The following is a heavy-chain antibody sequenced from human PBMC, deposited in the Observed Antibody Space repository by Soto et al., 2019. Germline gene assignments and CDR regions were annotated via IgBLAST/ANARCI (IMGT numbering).Heavy chain of an antibody. J-gene: IGHJ4*02. CDR2: INPNSGGT. CDR1: GYTCTGYY. Sequence: ASVKVSCKASGYTCTGYYMHWVRQAPGQGLEWMGWINPNSGGTNYAQKFQGRVTMTRDTSITTAYMELSRLRSDDTAVYYCARAYHLTGEADYWGQGNMFTVSS. CDR3: ARAYHLTGEADY. V-gene: IGHV1-2*02. D-gene: IGHD3-9*01.